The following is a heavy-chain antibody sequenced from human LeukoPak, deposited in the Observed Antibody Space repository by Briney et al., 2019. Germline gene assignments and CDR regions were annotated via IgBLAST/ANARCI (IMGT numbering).Heavy chain of an antibody. Sequence: PGRSLRLSCAASGFTFSDYGMHWVRQAPGKGLEWVAVISYDGSNKYYADSVKGRFTISRDNSKNTLYLQMNSLRAEDTALYYCAKDMAKQWLVQSDYWGQGTLVTVSS. V-gene: IGHV3-30*18. D-gene: IGHD6-19*01. CDR3: AKDMAKQWLVQSDY. CDR2: ISYDGSNK. J-gene: IGHJ4*02. CDR1: GFTFSDYG.